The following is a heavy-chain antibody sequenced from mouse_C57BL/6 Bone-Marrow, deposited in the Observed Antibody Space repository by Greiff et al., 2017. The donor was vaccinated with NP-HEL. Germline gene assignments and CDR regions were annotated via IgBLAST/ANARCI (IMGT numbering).Heavy chain of an antibody. CDR1: GFTFSDYG. Sequence: DVKLVESGGGLVQPGGSLKLSCAASGFTFSDYGMAWVRQAPRKGPEWVAFISNLAYSIYYADTVTGRFTISRENAKNTLYLEMSSLRSEDTAMYYCARHRGLRWYFDVWGTGTTVTVSS. J-gene: IGHJ1*03. D-gene: IGHD2-4*01. V-gene: IGHV5-15*01. CDR3: ARHRGLRWYFDV. CDR2: ISNLAYSI.